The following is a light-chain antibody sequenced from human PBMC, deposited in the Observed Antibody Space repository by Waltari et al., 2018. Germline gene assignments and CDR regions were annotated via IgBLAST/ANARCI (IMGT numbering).Light chain of an antibody. V-gene: IGLV10-54*04. CDR2: RNN. CDR1: SNNVGNQG. Sequence: QAGLTQPPSVSKGLRQTATLTCTGNSNNVGNQGAAWLQQHQGHPPKLLSYRNNNRPSGISEGFSASRSGNTASLTITGLQPEDEADYDCSAWDISLNTHVFGTGTKVTVL. J-gene: IGLJ1*01. CDR3: SAWDISLNTHV.